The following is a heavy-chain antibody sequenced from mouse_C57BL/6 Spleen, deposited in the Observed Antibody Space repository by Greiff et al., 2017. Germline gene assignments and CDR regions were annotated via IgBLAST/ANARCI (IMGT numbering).Heavy chain of an antibody. CDR2: IYPRSGNT. J-gene: IGHJ3*01. CDR1: GYTFTSYG. CDR3: ARDYYDYDESLAWFAY. D-gene: IGHD2-4*01. Sequence: VKLMESGAELARPGASVKLSCKASGYTFTSYGISWVKQRTGQGLEWIGEIYPRSGNTYYNEKFKGKATLTADKSSSTAYMELRSLTSEDSAVYFCARDYYDYDESLAWFAYWGQGTLVTVSA. V-gene: IGHV1-81*01.